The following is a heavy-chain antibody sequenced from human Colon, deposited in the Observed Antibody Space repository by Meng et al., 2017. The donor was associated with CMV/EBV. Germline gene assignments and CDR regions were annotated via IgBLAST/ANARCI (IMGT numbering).Heavy chain of an antibody. CDR2: VSGSGYET. Sequence: GGSLRLSCAASGFAFSSFAMNWVRQAPGKGLEWVAVVSGSGYETHYADSVKGRFTISRDKASNTLFLQMNSLRVEDSALYYCAKEASYDYWSGHPDYWGQGTRVTVSS. J-gene: IGHJ4*02. CDR1: GFAFSSFA. CDR3: AKEASYDYWSGHPDY. D-gene: IGHD3-3*01. V-gene: IGHV3-23*01.